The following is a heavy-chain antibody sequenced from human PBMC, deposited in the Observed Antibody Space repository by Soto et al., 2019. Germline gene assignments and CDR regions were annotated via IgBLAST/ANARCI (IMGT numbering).Heavy chain of an antibody. CDR1: GGSISSGGYY. Sequence: QVQLQESGPGLVKPSQTLSLTCTVSGGSISSGGYYWSWIRQHPGKGLEWIGYIYYSGSTYYNPSRKSRVTIAVDTSTSQFSLKLSAVTAADTAVYYCARDPRRYGDYGKGGFDYWGQGTLVTVSS. CDR3: ARDPRRYGDYGKGGFDY. V-gene: IGHV4-31*03. D-gene: IGHD4-17*01. J-gene: IGHJ4*02. CDR2: IYYSGST.